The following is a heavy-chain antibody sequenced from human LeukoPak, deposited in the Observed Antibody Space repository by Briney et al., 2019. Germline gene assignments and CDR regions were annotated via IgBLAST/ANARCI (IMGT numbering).Heavy chain of an antibody. CDR1: GGSISSGSYY. CDR2: VYTSGST. J-gene: IGHJ4*02. CDR3: ARLNHDGSGSYPDQ. V-gene: IGHV4-61*02. D-gene: IGHD3-10*01. Sequence: SETLSLTCTVSGGSISSGSYYWSWIRQPAGKGLEWIGRVYTSGSTNYNPSLKSRVTISVDTSKNQFSLKLSTVTDADTSVYYCARLNHDGSGSYPDQWGQGTLVTVSA.